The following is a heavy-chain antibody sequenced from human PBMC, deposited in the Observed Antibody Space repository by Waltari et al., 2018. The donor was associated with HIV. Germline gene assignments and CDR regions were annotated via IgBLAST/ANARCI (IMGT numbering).Heavy chain of an antibody. CDR1: TYSFTDFD. D-gene: IGHD3-22*01. Sequence: QVQLTQSGSEVKKPGASVTVSCQAYTYSFTDFDVTWVRQAPGQGLEWMGWISGDTGNTNYAQKFQGRVTLTTDTSTATSYMDLRSLRSDDTAVYYCSTDPGIVMKPFDVWGQGTMVTVSS. CDR3: STDPGIVMKPFDV. V-gene: IGHV1-18*01. J-gene: IGHJ3*01. CDR2: ISGDTGNT.